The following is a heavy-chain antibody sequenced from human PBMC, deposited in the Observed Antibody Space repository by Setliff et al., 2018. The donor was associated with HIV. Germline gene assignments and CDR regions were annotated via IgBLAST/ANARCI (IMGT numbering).Heavy chain of an antibody. CDR2: VYSNGET. CDR1: GDSISRYS. D-gene: IGHD2-2*01. CDR3: ARRALQDSTITSSNWFDS. V-gene: IGHV4-4*09. Sequence: SKTLSLTCTVSGDSISRYSWNWIRQPPGKGLEWIGYVYSNGETYYNPSLKSRVTMSTDTSKNQFSLNLNSATAADTAVYFCARRALQDSTITSSNWFDSWGQGTLVTVSS. J-gene: IGHJ5*01.